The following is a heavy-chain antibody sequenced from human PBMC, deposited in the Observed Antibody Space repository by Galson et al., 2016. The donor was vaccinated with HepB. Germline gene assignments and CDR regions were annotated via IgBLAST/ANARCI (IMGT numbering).Heavy chain of an antibody. D-gene: IGHD5-12*01. J-gene: IGHJ4*02. CDR1: GFSLTTSAVG. Sequence: PALVKPTQTLTLTCTFSGFSLTTSAVGVGWIRQPPGKALEWLALIYWDDDKRYSPSLERRLSISKDTSRDQVVLTMTNMEPVDTATYYCVHRYGGQDYEFWGQGILVTVSS. V-gene: IGHV2-5*02. CDR2: IYWDDDK. CDR3: VHRYGGQDYEF.